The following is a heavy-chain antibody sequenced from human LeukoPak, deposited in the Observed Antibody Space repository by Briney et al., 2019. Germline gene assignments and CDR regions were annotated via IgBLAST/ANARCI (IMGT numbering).Heavy chain of an antibody. V-gene: IGHV4-59*02. CDR3: ARALGYCSSTSCPLGYFDY. Sequence: SETLSLTCTVSGGSVTDYYWSWIRQSPGKGLEWIGYIYYTGTSYNPSLKSRVTISVDTSKNQFSLKLSSVTAADTAVYYCARALGYCSSTSCPLGYFDYWGQGTLVTVSS. D-gene: IGHD2-2*01. J-gene: IGHJ4*02. CDR2: IYYTGT. CDR1: GGSVTDYY.